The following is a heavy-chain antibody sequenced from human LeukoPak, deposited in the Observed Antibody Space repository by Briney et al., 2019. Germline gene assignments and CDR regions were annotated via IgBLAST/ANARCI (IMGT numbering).Heavy chain of an antibody. D-gene: IGHD3-3*01. CDR3: ARVSGRMRGYDSGFDD. Sequence: SGPALVKPTQTLTLTCTFSGFSLSTSGMFVNWIRQPPGKALEWLALINWDDDKYYSTSLKTRLTISKDTSKNQVVLTMTNMDPVDTATYYCARVSGRMRGYDSGFDDWGQGTLVTVSS. J-gene: IGHJ4*02. CDR1: GFSLSTSGMF. CDR2: INWDDDK. V-gene: IGHV2-70*01.